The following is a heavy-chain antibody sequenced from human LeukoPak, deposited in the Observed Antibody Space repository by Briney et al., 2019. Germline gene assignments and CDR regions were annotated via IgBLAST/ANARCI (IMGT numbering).Heavy chain of an antibody. J-gene: IGHJ4*02. V-gene: IGHV4-34*01. CDR3: ARGRIYGYDSSGYYPSPYAYFDY. D-gene: IGHD3-22*01. CDR1: GGSFSGYY. CDR2: INHSGST. Sequence: HSETLSLTCAVYGGSFSGYYWSWIRQPPGKGLEWIGEINHSGSTNYNPSLKSRATISVDTSKNQFSLKLSSVTAADTAVYYCARGRIYGYDSSGYYPSPYAYFDYWGQGTLVTVSS.